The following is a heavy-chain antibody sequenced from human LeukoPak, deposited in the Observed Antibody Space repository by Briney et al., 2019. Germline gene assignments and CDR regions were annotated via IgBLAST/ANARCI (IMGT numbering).Heavy chain of an antibody. CDR1: GGSFSGYY. V-gene: IGHV4-34*01. J-gene: IGHJ3*02. D-gene: IGHD3-9*01. CDR3: ARLGYDILTGYYQNAFDI. CDR2: INHSGST. Sequence: PSETLSLTCAVYGGSFSGYYWSWIRQRPGKGLERIGEINHSGSTNYNPSLKSRVTISVDTSKNQFSLKLSSVTAADTAVYYCARLGYDILTGYYQNAFDIWGQGTMVTVSS.